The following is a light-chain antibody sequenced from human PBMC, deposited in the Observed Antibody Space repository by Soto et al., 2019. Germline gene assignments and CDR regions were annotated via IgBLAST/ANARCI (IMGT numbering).Light chain of an antibody. J-gene: IGKJ1*01. V-gene: IGKV1-39*01. CDR2: AAS. Sequence: DIQTTQSPSSLSASVGDRVTITCRASQSISSYLNWYQQKPGKAPKLLIYAASSLQSGVPSRFSGSGSGTDFTLTISSLQPEDFATYYCQQSYSTPPETFGQGTKVEIK. CDR1: QSISSY. CDR3: QQSYSTPPET.